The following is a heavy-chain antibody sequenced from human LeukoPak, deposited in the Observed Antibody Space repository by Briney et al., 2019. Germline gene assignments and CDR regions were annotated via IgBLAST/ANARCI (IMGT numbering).Heavy chain of an antibody. J-gene: IGHJ4*02. CDR2: IYPGDSDT. CDR1: GYSFTSCW. D-gene: IGHD1-26*01. V-gene: IGHV5-51*01. Sequence: GESLNISCKGSGYSFTSCWIGWVRQMPGKGLEWMWIIYPGDSDTRYSPSFQGQVTISADKSISTAYLQWSSLKASDTAMYYCARSRYSGSYYGDYFDYWGQGTLVTVSS. CDR3: ARSRYSGSYYGDYFDY.